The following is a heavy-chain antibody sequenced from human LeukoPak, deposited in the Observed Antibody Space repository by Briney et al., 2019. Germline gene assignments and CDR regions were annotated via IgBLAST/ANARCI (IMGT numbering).Heavy chain of an antibody. V-gene: IGHV3-48*01. CDR1: GFTFSSYS. CDR2: ISSSSSTI. J-gene: IGHJ4*02. Sequence: GGSLRLSCAASGFTFSSYSMNWVRQARGKGLEWVSYISSSSSTIYYADSVKGRFTISRDNVKNSLYLQMNSLRAEDTAVYYCARGYYRVDYWGQGTLVTVSS. D-gene: IGHD2-15*01. CDR3: ARGYYRVDY.